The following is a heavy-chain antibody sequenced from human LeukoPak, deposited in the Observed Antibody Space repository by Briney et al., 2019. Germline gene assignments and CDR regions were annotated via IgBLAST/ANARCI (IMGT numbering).Heavy chain of an antibody. V-gene: IGHV4-34*01. CDR2: INHSGST. D-gene: IGHD3-3*01. Sequence: PSETLSLTCAVFGGSFSGYYWSWIRQPPGKGLEWIGEINHSGSTNYNPSLKSRVTILVDASKNHFSLKLSSVTAADTAVYYCSRRNHDFWSGYYTVYWGQGTLVTVSS. J-gene: IGHJ4*02. CDR1: GGSFSGYY. CDR3: SRRNHDFWSGYYTVY.